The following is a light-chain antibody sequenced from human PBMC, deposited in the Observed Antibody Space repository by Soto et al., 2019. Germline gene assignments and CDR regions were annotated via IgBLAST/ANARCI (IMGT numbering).Light chain of an antibody. J-gene: IGKJ1*01. CDR1: QYVGTR. Sequence: EIVLTQSPATLSSSPGETATLSCRASQYVGTRLAWYQHKPGQAPRLLIYYTSNRATGIPARFSGSGSGTDFTLIINSLAPEDFAIYYCHQRQSWPRTFGQGTKV. CDR3: HQRQSWPRT. V-gene: IGKV3-11*01. CDR2: YTS.